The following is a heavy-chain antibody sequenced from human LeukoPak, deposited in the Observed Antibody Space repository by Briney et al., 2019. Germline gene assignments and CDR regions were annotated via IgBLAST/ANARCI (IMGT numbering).Heavy chain of an antibody. V-gene: IGHV3-23*01. Sequence: PGGSVRLSCAASGFTFSTYAMSWVRQAPGKGLDWVSTISDGGSDIHYANSVKGRFTISRDNSKNTVYLQINSLRAEDTAVYYCAKALYGDYGRFDYWGQGTLVTVSS. CDR3: AKALYGDYGRFDY. D-gene: IGHD4-17*01. CDR2: ISDGGSDI. J-gene: IGHJ4*02. CDR1: GFTFSTYA.